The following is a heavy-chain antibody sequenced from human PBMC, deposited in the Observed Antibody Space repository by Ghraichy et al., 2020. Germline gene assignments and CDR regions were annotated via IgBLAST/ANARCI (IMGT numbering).Heavy chain of an antibody. D-gene: IGHD5-24*01. J-gene: IGHJ4*02. CDR1: GGTFSSYA. Sequence: SVKVSCKASGGTFSSYAISWVRQAPGQGLEWMGRIIPILGIANYAQKFQGRVTITADKSTSTAYMELSSLRSEDTAVYYCASPFNRRRDGFLFDYWGQGTLVTVSS. CDR2: IIPILGIA. V-gene: IGHV1-69*04. CDR3: ASPFNRRRDGFLFDY.